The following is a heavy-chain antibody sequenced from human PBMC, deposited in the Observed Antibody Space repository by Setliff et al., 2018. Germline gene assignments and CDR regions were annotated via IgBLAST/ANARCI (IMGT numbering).Heavy chain of an antibody. CDR3: ARALGYCNRTSCYADAFDI. J-gene: IGHJ3*02. CDR2: MYHSGST. V-gene: IGHV4-38-2*01. Sequence: SETLSLTCAVSGYSISSDYYWGWIRQPPGKGLEWIGSMYHSGSTYYNPSLKSRVTISVDTSKNQFTLKLNYVTAADTAVYYCARALGYCNRTSCYADAFDIWGQGTMVTVSS. D-gene: IGHD2-2*01. CDR1: GYSISSDYY.